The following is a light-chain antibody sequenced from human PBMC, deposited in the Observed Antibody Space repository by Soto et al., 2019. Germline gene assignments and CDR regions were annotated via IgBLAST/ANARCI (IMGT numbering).Light chain of an antibody. CDR3: QTWGTGTVV. CDR2: LNNDGSH. Sequence: QSVLTQSPSASASLGASVKLTCTLSSGHSSYVIAWHQQQPEKGPRYLMELNNDGSHTKGDGIPDRFSGSSSGAERYLTISSLQSEDEADYYCQTWGTGTVVFGGGTKLTVL. CDR1: SGHSSYV. V-gene: IGLV4-69*01. J-gene: IGLJ2*01.